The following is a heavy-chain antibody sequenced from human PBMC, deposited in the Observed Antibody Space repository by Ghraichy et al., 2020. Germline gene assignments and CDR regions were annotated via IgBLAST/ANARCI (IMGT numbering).Heavy chain of an antibody. Sequence: SETLSLTCTVSGGSISSSSYYWGWIRQPPGKGLEWIGSIYYSGSTYYNPSLKSRVTISVDTSKNQFSLKLSSVTAADTAVYYCARTIYYDSSGYYHTWYFDLWGRGTLVTVSS. J-gene: IGHJ2*01. CDR3: ARTIYYDSSGYYHTWYFDL. D-gene: IGHD3-22*01. CDR1: GGSISSSSYY. CDR2: IYYSGST. V-gene: IGHV4-39*01.